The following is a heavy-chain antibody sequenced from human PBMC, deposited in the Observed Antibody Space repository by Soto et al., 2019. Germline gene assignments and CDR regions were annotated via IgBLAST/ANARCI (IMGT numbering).Heavy chain of an antibody. Sequence: SETLSLTFTVSGGSISSGGYYWSWIRQHPGKGLEWIGYIYYSGSTYYNPSLKSRVTISVDTSKNQFSLKLSSVTAADTAVYYCARGSPPLSGYLDYWGQGTLVTVSS. CDR1: GGSISSGGYY. CDR3: ARGSPPLSGYLDY. D-gene: IGHD3-10*01. CDR2: IYYSGST. V-gene: IGHV4-31*03. J-gene: IGHJ4*02.